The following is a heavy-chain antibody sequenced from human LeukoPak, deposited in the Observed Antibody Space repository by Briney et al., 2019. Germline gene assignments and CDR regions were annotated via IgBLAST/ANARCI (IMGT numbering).Heavy chain of an antibody. Sequence: ASVKVSCKASGYTFTDYHIHWVRQAPGQGLEWMGWTNPNSGGTKYAQKFQGRVTMTRDTSISTAYMELSRLTSDDTAVYYCARDREYSVYPRDARYWGQGTLVTVSS. V-gene: IGHV1-2*02. CDR1: GYTFTDYH. J-gene: IGHJ4*02. CDR2: TNPNSGGT. CDR3: ARDREYSVYPRDARY. D-gene: IGHD5/OR15-5a*01.